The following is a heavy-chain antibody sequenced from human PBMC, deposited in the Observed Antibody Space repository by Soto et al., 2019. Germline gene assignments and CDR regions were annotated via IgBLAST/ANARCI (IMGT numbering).Heavy chain of an antibody. CDR1: GGTFSSYA. J-gene: IGHJ4*02. CDR3: ARGRGVVVPAAMAY. Sequence: QVQLVQSGAEVKKPGSSVKVSCKASGGTFSSYAISWVRQAPGQGLEWMGGIIPIFGTANYAQKFQGRVTITADESTSTAYMVLSSLRSEDTAVYYGARGRGVVVPAAMAYWGQGTLVTVSS. CDR2: IIPIFGTA. V-gene: IGHV1-69*01. D-gene: IGHD2-2*01.